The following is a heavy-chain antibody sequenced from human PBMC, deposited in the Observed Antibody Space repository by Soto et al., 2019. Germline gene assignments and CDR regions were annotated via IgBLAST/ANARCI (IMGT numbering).Heavy chain of an antibody. J-gene: IGHJ4*02. CDR2: INHSGST. Sequence: SETLSLTCAVYGGSLSGYYWSWIRQPPGKGLEWIGEINHSGSTNYNPSLKSRVTISVDTSKNQFSLKLSSVTAADTAVYYCATLAEDIVVVPAAIPHDYWGQGTLVTVSS. V-gene: IGHV4-34*01. CDR3: ATLAEDIVVVPAAIPHDY. D-gene: IGHD2-2*01. CDR1: GGSLSGYY.